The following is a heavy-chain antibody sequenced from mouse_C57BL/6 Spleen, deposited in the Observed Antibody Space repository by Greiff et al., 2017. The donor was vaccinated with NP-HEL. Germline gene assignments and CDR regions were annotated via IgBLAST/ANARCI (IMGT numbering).Heavy chain of an antibody. CDR3: ARRYYDCEGWYFDV. D-gene: IGHD2-4*01. CDR2: ISGGGGNT. V-gene: IGHV5-9*01. Sequence: EVMLVESGGGLVKPGGSLKLSCAASGFTFSSYTMSWVRQTPEKRLEWVATISGGGGNTYYPDSVKGRFTISRDNAKNTLYLEISSLGSEDTALYYCARRYYDCEGWYFDVWGTGTTVTVSS. J-gene: IGHJ1*03. CDR1: GFTFSSYT.